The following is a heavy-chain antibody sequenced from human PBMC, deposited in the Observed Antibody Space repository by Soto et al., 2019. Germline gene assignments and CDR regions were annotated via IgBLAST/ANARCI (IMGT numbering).Heavy chain of an antibody. J-gene: IGHJ4*02. D-gene: IGHD3-22*01. CDR1: GGSINSDDYY. V-gene: IGHV4-30-4*01. Sequence: QVQLQESGPGLVKPSQTLSLTCTVSGGSINSDDYYWSWIRQPPGKGREWIGYIYYSGTTYYNPCIKSRVTISVDTSKNQFALRLTSVTAADTAVYYCTRDDNYDTSGIDYWGQGTLVTVSS. CDR2: IYYSGTT. CDR3: TRDDNYDTSGIDY.